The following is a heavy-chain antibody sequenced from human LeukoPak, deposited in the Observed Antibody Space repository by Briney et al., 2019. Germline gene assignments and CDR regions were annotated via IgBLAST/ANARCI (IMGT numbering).Heavy chain of an antibody. V-gene: IGHV3-7*01. J-gene: IGHJ4*02. CDR2: IKQDGSEK. CDR1: GFIISSYW. D-gene: IGHD5-12*01. CDR3: AALVATTRFDY. Sequence: GGSLRLSCAASGFIISSYWMSWVRQAPGKGLEWVANIKQDGSEKYYVDSVKGRFTISRDNAKNSLYLQMSSLRADDMAVYYCAALVATTRFDYWGQGTLVTVSS.